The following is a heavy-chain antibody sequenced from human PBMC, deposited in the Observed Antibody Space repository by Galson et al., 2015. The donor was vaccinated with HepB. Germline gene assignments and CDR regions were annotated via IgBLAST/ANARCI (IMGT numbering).Heavy chain of an antibody. D-gene: IGHD1-26*01. V-gene: IGHV3-74*01. Sequence: SLRLSCAASGFTFSSYWMHWVRQAPGKGLVWVSRINSDGSSTSYADSVKGRFTISRDNAKNTLYLQMNSLRAEDTAVYYCARGSRSYGFDYWGQGTLVTVSS. CDR3: ARGSRSYGFDY. CDR1: GFTFSSYW. J-gene: IGHJ4*02. CDR2: INSDGSST.